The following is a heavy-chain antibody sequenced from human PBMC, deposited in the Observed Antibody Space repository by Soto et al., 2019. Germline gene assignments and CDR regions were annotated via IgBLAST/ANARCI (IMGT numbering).Heavy chain of an antibody. V-gene: IGHV3-33*01. CDR3: ARDLSQNSSSWYVNYYYGMDV. CDR2: IWYDGSNK. Sequence: GGSLRLSCAASGFTFSSYGMHWVRQAPGKGLEWVAVIWYDGSNKYYADSVKGRFTISRDNSKNTLYLQMNSLRAEDTAVYYCARDLSQNSSSWYVNYYYGMDVWGQGTTVTVSS. J-gene: IGHJ6*02. D-gene: IGHD6-13*01. CDR1: GFTFSSYG.